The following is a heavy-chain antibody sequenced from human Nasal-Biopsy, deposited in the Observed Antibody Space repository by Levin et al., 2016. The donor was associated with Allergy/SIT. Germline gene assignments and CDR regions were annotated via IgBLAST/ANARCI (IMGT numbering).Heavy chain of an antibody. V-gene: IGHV3-30*03. Sequence: GESLKISCAVSGFTFTSYGMHWVRQAPGKGPEWVAVIPYDGNNKQYADSVRGRFTISRDNSNNTLFLQMDSLRDDDTALYFCARDRRRWLQSPTLDSWGQGTQVTVSS. CDR3: ARDRRRWLQSPTLDS. CDR2: IPYDGNNK. D-gene: IGHD5-24*01. J-gene: IGHJ4*02. CDR1: GFTFTSYG.